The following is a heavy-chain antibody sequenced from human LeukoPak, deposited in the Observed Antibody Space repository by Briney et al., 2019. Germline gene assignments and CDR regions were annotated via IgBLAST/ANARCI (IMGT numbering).Heavy chain of an antibody. Sequence: SVKVSCKASGGTFSSYAISWVRQAPGQGLEWMGRIVPIFGTANYAQKFQSRVTITADKSTSTAYMELSSLRSEDTAVYYCAREYDILTGSNYYYYMDVWGKGNTVTVSS. CDR3: AREYDILTGSNYYYYMDV. J-gene: IGHJ6*03. V-gene: IGHV1-69*06. CDR1: GGTFSSYA. CDR2: IVPIFGTA. D-gene: IGHD3-9*01.